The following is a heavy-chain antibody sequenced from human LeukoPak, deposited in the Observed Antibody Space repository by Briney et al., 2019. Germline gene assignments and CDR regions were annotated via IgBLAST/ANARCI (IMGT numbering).Heavy chain of an antibody. Sequence: SETLSLTCTVSDDSINNNYWSWIRQPPGKELECIGYIHYSGSTNYNPSLKSRVTISIDTSKNQFSLKLNSVTAADTAVYYCARRGLNRQNFDYWGQGTLVTVSS. D-gene: IGHD3-16*01. V-gene: IGHV4-59*08. J-gene: IGHJ4*02. CDR3: ARRGLNRQNFDY. CDR1: DDSINNNY. CDR2: IHYSGST.